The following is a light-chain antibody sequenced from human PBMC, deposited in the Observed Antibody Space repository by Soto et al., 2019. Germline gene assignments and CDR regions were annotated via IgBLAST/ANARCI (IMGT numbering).Light chain of an antibody. CDR1: QSISTY. J-gene: IGKJ5*01. CDR3: QQRSNCPIT. CDR2: DAS. V-gene: IGKV3-11*01. Sequence: EIVLTQSPATLSLSPGERATLSCRASQSISTYLAWYQQKPGQAPRLLIYDASNRATGIPPRFSGSGSGTDFTLTISSLEPEDFAVFYCQQRSNCPITFGQGTRLEIK.